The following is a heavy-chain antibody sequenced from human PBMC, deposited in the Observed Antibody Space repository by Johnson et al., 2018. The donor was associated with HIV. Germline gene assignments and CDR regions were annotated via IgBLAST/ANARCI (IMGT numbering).Heavy chain of an antibody. J-gene: IGHJ3*02. V-gene: IGHV3-30*18. Sequence: QVQLVESGGGVVQPGRSLRLSCAASGFTFSSYGMHWVRQAPGKGLEWVAVISYDGSNKYYADSVKGRCTISRDNSKNTLYLQMNSLRAEDTAVYYCAKDRSGSWYGADAFDIWGQGTMVTVSS. CDR3: AKDRSGSWYGADAFDI. D-gene: IGHD6-13*01. CDR1: GFTFSSYG. CDR2: ISYDGSNK.